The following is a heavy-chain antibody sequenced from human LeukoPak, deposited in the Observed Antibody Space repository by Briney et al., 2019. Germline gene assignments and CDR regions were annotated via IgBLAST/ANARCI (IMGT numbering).Heavy chain of an antibody. D-gene: IGHD1-26*01. CDR2: IWYDGSNK. CDR3: VRGSGSSVDYYGLDV. CDR1: GFTFRNHG. Sequence: PGGSLRLSCEASGFTFRNHGMHWVRQAPGKGLEWVAVIWYDGSNKEYADSVKGRFTISRDNPKNTLYLQMNSLRVEDTAVYYCVRGSGSSVDYYGLDVWGQGTTVSVSS. J-gene: IGHJ6*02. V-gene: IGHV3-33*01.